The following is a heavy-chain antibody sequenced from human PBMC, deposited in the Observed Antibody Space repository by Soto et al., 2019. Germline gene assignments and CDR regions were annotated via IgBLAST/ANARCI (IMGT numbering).Heavy chain of an antibody. V-gene: IGHV4-30-2*01. J-gene: IGHJ4*02. CDR1: GGSISSGGYS. CDR2: IYHSGST. CDR3: ARGPSGGNYGYVLLDY. Sequence: SETLSLTCAVSGGSISSGGYSWSWIRQPPGKGLEWIGYIYHSGSTYYNPSLKSRVTISVDRSKNQFSLKLSSVTAADTAVYYCARGPSGGNYGYVLLDYSGQRNFVSV. D-gene: IGHD5-12*01.